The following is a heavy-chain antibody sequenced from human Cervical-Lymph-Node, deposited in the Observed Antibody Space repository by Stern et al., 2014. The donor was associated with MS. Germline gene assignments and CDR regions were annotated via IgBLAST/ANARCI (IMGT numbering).Heavy chain of an antibody. V-gene: IGHV1-69*01. CDR1: GGSVNNYD. J-gene: IGHJ6*02. CDR3: ARGMRLYDWDDGLDF. CDR2: IIPISGKP. Sequence: QVQLMQSGAEVKKPGYSVKISCTVSGGSVNNYDISWVRQAPGQGHEWRGGIIPISGKPHYAHKFRGRGITNADDTNSNAYVAANSLRSEDTAVYYCARGMRLYDWDDGLDFWGQGTPVTVSS. D-gene: IGHD3-16*01.